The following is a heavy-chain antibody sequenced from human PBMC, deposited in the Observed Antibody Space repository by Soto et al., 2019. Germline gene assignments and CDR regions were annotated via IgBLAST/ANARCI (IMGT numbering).Heavy chain of an antibody. CDR3: TTMGEGWPPLN. J-gene: IGHJ4*02. CDR1: GFTFGDSA. V-gene: IGHV3-49*03. D-gene: IGHD3-16*01. Sequence: PGGSLRLSCTTSGFTFGDSAMSWFRQVPGKGLEWVGFIRAKPYGGTTEFAASVKGRFTISRDDSKRIAYLQMSSLKIGDTAVYYCTTMGEGWPPLNWGQGTLVTVSS. CDR2: IRAKPYGGTT.